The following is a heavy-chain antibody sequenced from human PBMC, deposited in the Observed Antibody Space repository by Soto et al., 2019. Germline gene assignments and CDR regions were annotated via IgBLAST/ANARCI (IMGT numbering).Heavy chain of an antibody. CDR2: IRSKAYGGTT. V-gene: IGHV3-49*03. CDR1: GFTFGDYA. Sequence: EVQLVESGGGLVQPGRSLRLSCTASGFTFGDYAMSWFRQAPGKGLEWVGFIRSKAYGGTTEYAASVKGRFTISRDESKSIAYLQMNSLKTEDTAVYYCTRDPLYSSGWYYFDYWGQGTLVTVSS. D-gene: IGHD6-19*01. J-gene: IGHJ4*02. CDR3: TRDPLYSSGWYYFDY.